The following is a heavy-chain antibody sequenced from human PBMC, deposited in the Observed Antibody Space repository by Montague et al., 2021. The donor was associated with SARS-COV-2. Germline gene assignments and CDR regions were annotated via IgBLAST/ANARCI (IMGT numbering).Heavy chain of an antibody. CDR2: IYHSGST. J-gene: IGHJ4*02. V-gene: IGHV4-4*02. CDR1: GGSISSSNW. Sequence: SETLSLTCAVSGGSISSSNWWSWFRQPPGKGLQWFGEIYHSGSTXYNPSLKSRVTISVDKSKNQLSLKLSSVTAADTAVYYCASRGAGWFGSNPERFDYWGQGTLVTVSS. D-gene: IGHD3-10*01. CDR3: ASRGAGWFGSNPERFDY.